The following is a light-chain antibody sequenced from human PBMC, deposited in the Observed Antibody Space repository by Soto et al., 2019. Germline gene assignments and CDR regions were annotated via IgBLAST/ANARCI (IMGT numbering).Light chain of an antibody. Sequence: DIQMTQSPSSLSASVGDRVTITCRASQSISSYLNWYQQKPGKAPKLLIYAASSLQSGVPSRFSGSESGTDFTLTISSLQPEDFATYYCQQSYSTPRVTFGQGTKVEIK. CDR1: QSISSY. CDR3: QQSYSTPRVT. V-gene: IGKV1-39*01. J-gene: IGKJ1*01. CDR2: AAS.